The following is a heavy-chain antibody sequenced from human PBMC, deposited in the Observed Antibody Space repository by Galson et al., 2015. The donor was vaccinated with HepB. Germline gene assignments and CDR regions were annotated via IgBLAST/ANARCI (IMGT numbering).Heavy chain of an antibody. CDR1: GFTFSSYA. V-gene: IGHV3-23*01. Sequence: SLRLSCAASGFTFSSYAMSWVRQAPGKGLEWVSAISGSGGSTYYADSVKGRFTISRDNSKNTLYLQMNSLRAEDTAVYYCAKDRGARGVMQPFFLFDYWGQGTLVTVSS. J-gene: IGHJ4*02. CDR3: AKDRGARGVMQPFFLFDY. D-gene: IGHD3-10*01. CDR2: ISGSGGST.